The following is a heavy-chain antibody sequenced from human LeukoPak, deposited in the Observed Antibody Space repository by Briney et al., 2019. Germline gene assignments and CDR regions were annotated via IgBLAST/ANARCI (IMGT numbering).Heavy chain of an antibody. Sequence: GGSLRLSCAASGFTFSSYSMNWVRQAPGKGLEWVSSISSSSSYIYYADSVKGRFTISRDNAKNSLYLQMNSLRAEDTAVYYCARDSPPNRRNTAMAIPGYWGQGTLVTVSS. CDR1: GFTFSSYS. V-gene: IGHV3-21*01. D-gene: IGHD5-18*01. CDR2: ISSSSSYI. CDR3: ARDSPPNRRNTAMAIPGY. J-gene: IGHJ4*02.